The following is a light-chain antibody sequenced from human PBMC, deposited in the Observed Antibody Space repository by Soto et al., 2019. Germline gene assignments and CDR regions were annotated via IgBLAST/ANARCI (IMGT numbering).Light chain of an antibody. CDR2: KAS. J-gene: IGKJ1*01. CDR3: QQYNNYPPP. V-gene: IGKV1-5*03. Sequence: DIQMTQSPSALSASVGDRVTITCRASQSIDSWLAWYQQKPGKAPKLLIYKASTLESGVPSRFSGSGSGKDFTLTIGSLQPDDFATYYCQQYNNYPPPFGQGTKVDFK. CDR1: QSIDSW.